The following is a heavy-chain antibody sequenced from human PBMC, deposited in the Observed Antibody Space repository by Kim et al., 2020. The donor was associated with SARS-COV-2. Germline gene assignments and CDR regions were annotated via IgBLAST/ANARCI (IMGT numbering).Heavy chain of an antibody. V-gene: IGHV3-15*01. CDR3: TTDSSDWTQSRSWSGAFDL. D-gene: IGHD1-1*01. CDR1: GFTFSNAW. J-gene: IGHJ3*01. Sequence: GGSLRLSCVASGFTFSNAWMNWVLQAPGKGLEWLGRIKSKTDGGTRDYAAPVKGRFSMSRDDSINTVYLQMDSLKTEDTALYYCTTDSSDWTQSRSWSGAFDLWGQGTMVTVSA. CDR2: IKSKTDGGTR.